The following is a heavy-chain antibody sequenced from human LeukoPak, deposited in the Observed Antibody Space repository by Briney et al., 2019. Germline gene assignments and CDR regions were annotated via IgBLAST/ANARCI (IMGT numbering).Heavy chain of an antibody. D-gene: IGHD6-19*01. CDR3: ARHLRYSSGWYHFDY. V-gene: IGHV4-34*01. J-gene: IGHJ4*02. CDR2: INHSGST. Sequence: SETLSLTCAVYGGSFSGYYWSWIRQPPGKGLEWIGEINHSGSTNYNPSLKSRVTISVDTSKYQFSLKLSSVTAADTAVYYCARHLRYSSGWYHFDYWGQGTLVTVSS. CDR1: GGSFSGYY.